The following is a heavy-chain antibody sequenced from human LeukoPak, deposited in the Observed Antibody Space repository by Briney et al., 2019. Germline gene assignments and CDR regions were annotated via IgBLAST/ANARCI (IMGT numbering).Heavy chain of an antibody. V-gene: IGHV1-2*02. D-gene: IGHD3-10*01. CDR1: GYTFTGYY. CDR3: ARGPNYYGSGSYYYYYYYYMDV. J-gene: IGHJ6*03. Sequence: ASVKVSCKASGYTFTGYYIHWVRQAPGQGLEWMGWINPNSGGTNYAQKFQGRVTLTRDTSISTAYMEVSRLRSDDTAAYYCARGPNYYGSGSYYYYYYYYMDVWGKGTTVTVSS. CDR2: INPNSGGT.